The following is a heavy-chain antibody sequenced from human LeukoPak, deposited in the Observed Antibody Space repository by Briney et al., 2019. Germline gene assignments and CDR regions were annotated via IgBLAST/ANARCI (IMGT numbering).Heavy chain of an antibody. CDR2: IIPIFGTA. D-gene: IGHD2-15*01. CDR3: AREVGGNWFDP. J-gene: IGHJ5*02. Sequence: SVKVSCKASGYTFTGYYMHWVRQAPGQGLEWMGRIIPIFGTANYEQKFQGRVTITTNESTSTAYMELSSLRSEDTAVYYCAREVGGNWFDPWGQGTLVTVSS. V-gene: IGHV1-69*05. CDR1: GYTFTGYY.